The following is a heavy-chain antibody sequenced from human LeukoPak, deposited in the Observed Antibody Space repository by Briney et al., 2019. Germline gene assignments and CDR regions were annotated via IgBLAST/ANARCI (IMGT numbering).Heavy chain of an antibody. CDR3: AKVRSRGGSYTLFDY. V-gene: IGHV3-30*02. J-gene: IGHJ4*02. CDR1: GFTFSSYG. CDR2: IWYDGSNK. Sequence: GGSLRLSCAASGFTFSSYGMHWVRQAPGKGLEWVAVIWYDGSNKYYADSVKGRFTISRDNSKNTLYLQMNSLRAEDTAVYYCAKVRSRGGSYTLFDYWGQGTLVTVSS. D-gene: IGHD1-26*01.